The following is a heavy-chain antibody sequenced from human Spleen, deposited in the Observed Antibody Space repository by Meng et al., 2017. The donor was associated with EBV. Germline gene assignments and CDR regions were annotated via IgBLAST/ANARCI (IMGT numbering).Heavy chain of an antibody. Sequence: VRLQHGGAGLLKPSETLSLTCAVYGGSFSGYYWSWIRQPPGKGLEWIGEINHSGSTNYNPSLKSRVTISVDTSKNQFSLKLSSVTAADTAVYYCAGEMVTEYYFDYWGQGTLVTVSS. V-gene: IGHV4-34*01. D-gene: IGHD5-24*01. CDR2: INHSGST. J-gene: IGHJ4*02. CDR3: AGEMVTEYYFDY. CDR1: GGSFSGYY.